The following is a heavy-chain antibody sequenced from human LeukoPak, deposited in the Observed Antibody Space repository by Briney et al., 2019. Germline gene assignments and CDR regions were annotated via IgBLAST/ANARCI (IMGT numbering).Heavy chain of an antibody. CDR2: IAYDGNNK. CDR3: AKDENSSGLSH. D-gene: IGHD3-22*01. CDR1: GFTFSTYG. V-gene: IGHV3-30*18. Sequence: GGSLRLSCAASGFTFSTYGMHWVRQAPGKGLEWVAGIAYDGNNKFYADSVKGRFTISRDNSKNTLFLQMNSLRAEDTAVYYCAKDENSSGLSHWGQGTLVTVS. J-gene: IGHJ4*02.